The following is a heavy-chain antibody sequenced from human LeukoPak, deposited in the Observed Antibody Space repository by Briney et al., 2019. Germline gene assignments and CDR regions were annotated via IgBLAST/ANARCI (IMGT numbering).Heavy chain of an antibody. D-gene: IGHD5-18*01. Sequence: SDYWMHWVRQAPGKGLEWIGSIYYSGSTYYNPSLKSRVTISVDTSKNQFSLKLSSVTAADTAVYYCARDILDTAMVAWFDYWGQGTLVTVSS. CDR3: ARDILDTAMVAWFDY. J-gene: IGHJ4*02. V-gene: IGHV4-39*07. CDR2: IYYSGST. CDR1: SDYW.